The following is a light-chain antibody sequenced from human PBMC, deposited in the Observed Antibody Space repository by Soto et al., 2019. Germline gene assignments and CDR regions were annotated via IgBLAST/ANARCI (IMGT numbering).Light chain of an antibody. CDR3: CSYAGSSTVL. V-gene: IGLV2-23*01. J-gene: IGLJ7*01. CDR1: SNDVGSYNL. Sequence: QSVLTQPASVSGSPGQSITISCTGTSNDVGSYNLVSWYQQYPGKAPKLMIYEDNKRPSGVSDRFSGSKSGNTASLTISGLRAEDEADYSCCSYAGSSTVLFGGGTQLTVL. CDR2: EDN.